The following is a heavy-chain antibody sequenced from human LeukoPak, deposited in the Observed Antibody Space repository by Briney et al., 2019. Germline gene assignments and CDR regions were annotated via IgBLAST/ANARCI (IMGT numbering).Heavy chain of an antibody. Sequence: GGSLRLSCAASGFPFSDYGMHWVRQAPGKGLEWVAVISYEGRSKYYADSVKGRFTISRDNSKNTLYLQMSSLRVEDTAVYYCAKDGYQRLVFGWFDPWGQGTLVTVSS. J-gene: IGHJ5*02. D-gene: IGHD6-19*01. CDR1: GFPFSDYG. V-gene: IGHV3-30*18. CDR3: AKDGYQRLVFGWFDP. CDR2: ISYEGRSK.